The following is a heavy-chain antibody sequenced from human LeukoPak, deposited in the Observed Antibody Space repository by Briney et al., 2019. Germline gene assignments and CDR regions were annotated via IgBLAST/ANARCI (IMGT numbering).Heavy chain of an antibody. CDR1: GFTFSSYG. CDR3: AKGNPRGYYGSGSYPHY. V-gene: IGHV3-30*18. Sequence: GRSLRLSCAASGFTFSSYGMHWVRQAPGKGLEWVEVISYDGSNKYYADSVKGRFTISRDNSKNTLYLQMNSLRAEDTAVYYCAKGNPRGYYGSGSYPHYWGQGTLVTVSS. J-gene: IGHJ4*02. D-gene: IGHD3-10*01. CDR2: ISYDGSNK.